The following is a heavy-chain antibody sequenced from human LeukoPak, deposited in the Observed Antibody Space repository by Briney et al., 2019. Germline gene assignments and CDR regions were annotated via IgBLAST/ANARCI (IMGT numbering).Heavy chain of an antibody. J-gene: IGHJ3*02. CDR3: AREVVVITTSSDIAFDI. CDR2: IYYSGST. D-gene: IGHD3-22*01. CDR1: GGSISSYY. V-gene: IGHV4-59*01. Sequence: PSETLTLTCTVSGGSISSYYWSWIRQPPGKGLEWIGDIYYSGSTNYNPSLKSRVTISVDTSKNQFSLKLSSVTAADTAVYYCAREVVVITTSSDIAFDIWGQGTMVTVSS.